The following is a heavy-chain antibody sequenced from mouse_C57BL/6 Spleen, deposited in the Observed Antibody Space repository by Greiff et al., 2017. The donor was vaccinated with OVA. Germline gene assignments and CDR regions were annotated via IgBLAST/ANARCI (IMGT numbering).Heavy chain of an antibody. CDR3: ARDRDYYGSRGGFAY. J-gene: IGHJ3*01. V-gene: IGHV5-4*01. Sequence: EVMLVESGGGLVKPGGSLKLSCAASGFTFSSYAMSWVRQTPEKRLEWVATLSDGGSYTYYPDNVKGRFTLSRDKAKNNLYLQMSHLKSEDTAMYYCARDRDYYGSRGGFAYWGQGTLVTVSA. CDR1: GFTFSSYA. CDR2: LSDGGSYT. D-gene: IGHD1-1*01.